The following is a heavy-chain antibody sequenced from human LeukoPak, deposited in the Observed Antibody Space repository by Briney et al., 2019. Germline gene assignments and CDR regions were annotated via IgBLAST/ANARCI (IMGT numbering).Heavy chain of an antibody. CDR3: AKTLRESSGREYFDL. CDR1: AFTFSSYA. V-gene: IGHV3-23*01. J-gene: IGHJ2*01. CDR2: VSGSGGST. D-gene: IGHD6-19*01. Sequence: GGSLRLSCAASAFTFSSYAMSWVRQAPGKGLEWVSAVSGSGGSTYSADSVKGRFTISRDNSKNTLYLQMNSLRAEDTAEYYCAKTLRESSGREYFDLWGRGTLVTVSS.